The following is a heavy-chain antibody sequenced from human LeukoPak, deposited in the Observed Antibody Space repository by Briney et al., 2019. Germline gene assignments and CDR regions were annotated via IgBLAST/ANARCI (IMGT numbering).Heavy chain of an antibody. CDR2: IYHSGST. J-gene: IGHJ5*02. D-gene: IGHD1-26*01. Sequence: PSETLSLTCAVSGGSISSSNWWSWVRQPPGKGLEWIGEIYHSGSTNYNPSLKSRVTISVDTSKNQFSLKLSSVTAADTAVYYCARDRGGSYYVGSWFDPWGQGTLVTVSS. V-gene: IGHV4-4*02. CDR3: ARDRGGSYYVGSWFDP. CDR1: GGSISSSNW.